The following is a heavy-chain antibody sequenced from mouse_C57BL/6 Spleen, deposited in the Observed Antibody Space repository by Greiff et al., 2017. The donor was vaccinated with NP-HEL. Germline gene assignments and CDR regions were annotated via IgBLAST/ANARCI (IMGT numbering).Heavy chain of an antibody. V-gene: IGHV1-26*01. CDR3: APWGFDY. CDR1: GYTFTDYY. J-gene: IGHJ2*01. CDR2: INPNNGGT. D-gene: IGHD4-1*01. Sequence: EVQLQQSGPELVKPGASVKISCKASGYTFTDYYMNWVKQSHGKSLEWIGDINPNNGGTSYNQKFKGKATLTVDKSSSTAYMELRSLTSEDSAVYYCAPWGFDYWGQGTTLTVSS.